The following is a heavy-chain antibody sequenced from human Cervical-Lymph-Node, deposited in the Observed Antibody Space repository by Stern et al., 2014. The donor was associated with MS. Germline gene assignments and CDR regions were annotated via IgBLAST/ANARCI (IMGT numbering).Heavy chain of an antibody. J-gene: IGHJ4*02. CDR3: ATMGGGGVDY. Sequence: VQLVQSEAEMKRPGASVKVSCKASGYTLVNYGINWVRQAPGQGLEWMGWISGSKGNADYAQKLQGRVTMTTDTSTNTAYMELRSLRSDDTAVYYCATMGGGGVDYWGQGTLVTVSS. V-gene: IGHV1-18*04. CDR1: GYTLVNYG. CDR2: ISGSKGNA. D-gene: IGHD2-21*01.